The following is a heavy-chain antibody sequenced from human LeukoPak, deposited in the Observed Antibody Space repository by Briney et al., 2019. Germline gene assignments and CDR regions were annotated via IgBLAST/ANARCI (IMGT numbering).Heavy chain of an antibody. CDR2: IKSRNNGGTT. CDR3: TIEGYNNGWYYF. CDR1: GLPFTNAW. Sequence: GGSLRLSCAASGLPFTNAWLNWIRRAPGKGLECVGRIKSRNNGGTTDYAAPVQGRFTISRDDSKSTLYLQMNSLTTEDTAVYYCTIEGYNNGWYYFWGQGILVTVSS. V-gene: IGHV3-15*01. J-gene: IGHJ4*02. D-gene: IGHD6-19*01.